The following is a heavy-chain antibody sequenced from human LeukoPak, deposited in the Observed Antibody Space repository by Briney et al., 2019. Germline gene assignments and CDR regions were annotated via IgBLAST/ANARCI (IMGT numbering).Heavy chain of an antibody. CDR2: IKGDGSSA. CDR1: GFTFSSYW. CDR3: RRDYVWFGLDY. D-gene: IGHD3-16*01. V-gene: IGHV3-74*01. J-gene: IGHJ4*02. Sequence: GGSLRLSCAASGFTFSSYWMHWVRQAPGKGLVWVSCIKGDGSSANYADSVKGRFTISRDNAKNTLYLQMNSLRAEDTAVYYCRRDYVWFGLDYGGQGTLVTVSS.